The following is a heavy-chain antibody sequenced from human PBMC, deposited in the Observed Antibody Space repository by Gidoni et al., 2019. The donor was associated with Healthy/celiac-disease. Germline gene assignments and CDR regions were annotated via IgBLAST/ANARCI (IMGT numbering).Heavy chain of an antibody. CDR1: RFTFSSYA. J-gene: IGHJ4*02. Sequence: EVQLLESGGGWVQPGGSLRLSCAASRFTFSSYAMSWVRQAPGKGLELVSAISGSGGSTSYADSVNGRFTISRDNSKNTLYLQMNSLRAEDTAVYYCAKRFRGAIGLHYFDYWGQGTLVTVSS. D-gene: IGHD2-2*02. V-gene: IGHV3-23*01. CDR3: AKRFRGAIGLHYFDY. CDR2: ISGSGGST.